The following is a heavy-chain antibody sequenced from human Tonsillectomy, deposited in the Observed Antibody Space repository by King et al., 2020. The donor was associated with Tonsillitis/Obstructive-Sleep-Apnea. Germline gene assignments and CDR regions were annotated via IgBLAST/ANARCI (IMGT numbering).Heavy chain of an antibody. D-gene: IGHD6-19*01. Sequence: VQLVESGGGVVQPGRSLRLSSAASGFTFSSYAMYWVRQAPGKGLEWVAVISYDGSNKYYADSVKGRFTISRDNSKNTLYLQMNSLRAEDTAVYYCARDGYSSAWYVSYWGQGTLVTVSS. J-gene: IGHJ4*02. CDR1: GFTFSSYA. CDR3: ARDGYSSAWYVSY. V-gene: IGHV3-30*04. CDR2: ISYDGSNK.